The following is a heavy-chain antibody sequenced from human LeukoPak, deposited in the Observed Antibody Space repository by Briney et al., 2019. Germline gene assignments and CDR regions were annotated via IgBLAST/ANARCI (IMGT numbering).Heavy chain of an antibody. Sequence: SETLSLTCTVSGGSISSYYWSWIRQPPGKGLEWIGYIYYSGSTNYNPSLRSRVTISVDTSKNQFPLKLSSVTAADTAVYYCARDGLEAFDIWGQGTMVTVSS. CDR3: ARDGLEAFDI. J-gene: IGHJ3*02. CDR2: IYYSGST. CDR1: GGSISSYY. V-gene: IGHV4-59*01.